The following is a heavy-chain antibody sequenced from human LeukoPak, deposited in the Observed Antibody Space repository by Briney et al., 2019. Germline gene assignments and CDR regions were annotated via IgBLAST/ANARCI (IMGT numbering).Heavy chain of an antibody. Sequence: PGGSLRLSCAAPGFTVSSNYMSWVRQAPGKGLEWVSIIYSGGSTYYADSVKGRFTISRDNFKNTLYLQMDSLRAEDTAVYYCARGGLQNFDPWGQGTLVTVSS. CDR3: ARGGLQNFDP. CDR1: GFTVSSNY. J-gene: IGHJ5*02. D-gene: IGHD5-24*01. CDR2: IYSGGST. V-gene: IGHV3-66*01.